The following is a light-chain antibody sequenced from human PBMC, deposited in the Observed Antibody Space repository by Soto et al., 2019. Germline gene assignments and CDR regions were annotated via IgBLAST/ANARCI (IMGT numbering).Light chain of an antibody. CDR2: DVS. CDR3: SSYTSSGTQVV. J-gene: IGLJ2*01. CDR1: SSDIGTYNF. V-gene: IGLV2-14*03. Sequence: QSALTQPASVSGSPGQSITITCTGTSSDIGTYNFVSWYQQHPGKAPKIMIYDVSDRPSGVSNRFSGSKSGNTASLTISGLQAEDEADYCCSSYTSSGTQVVFGGGTKLTVL.